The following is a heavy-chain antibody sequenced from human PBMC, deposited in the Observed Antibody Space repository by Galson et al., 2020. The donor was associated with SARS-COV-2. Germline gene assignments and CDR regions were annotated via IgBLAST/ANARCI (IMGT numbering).Heavy chain of an antibody. D-gene: IGHD2-2*01. CDR1: DGSISGYY. V-gene: IGHV4-59*08. Sequence: SETLSLTCTVSDGSISGYYWTWIRQPPGKGLEWIGHISYSGSTNHNPSLKRRATISVDTSKNQFSLKLRSVTAADTALYYCARQAEDIELEPTATLNYYFYYMDVWGKGTSVIVSS. CDR3: ARQAEDIELEPTATLNYYFYYMDV. J-gene: IGHJ6*03. CDR2: ISYSGST.